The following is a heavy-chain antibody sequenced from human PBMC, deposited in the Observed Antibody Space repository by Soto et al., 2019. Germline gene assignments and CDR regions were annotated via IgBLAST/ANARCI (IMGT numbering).Heavy chain of an antibody. V-gene: IGHV4-59*01. CDR3: AGGRGYSYGSFDY. J-gene: IGHJ4*02. Sequence: QVQLQESGPGLVKPSETLSLTCTVSGGSISSYYWSWIRQPPGKGLEWIGYIYYGGGTNYNPSLTSRGTISVDTSKNQFSLKLSSVTAAATAVYYCAGGRGYSYGSFDYWGQGTLVTVSS. CDR2: IYYGGGT. D-gene: IGHD5-18*01. CDR1: GGSISSYY.